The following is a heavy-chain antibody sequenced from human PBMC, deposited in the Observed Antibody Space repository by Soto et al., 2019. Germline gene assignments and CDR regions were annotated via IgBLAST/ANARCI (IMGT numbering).Heavy chain of an antibody. CDR1: GFTFSSYE. J-gene: IGHJ6*02. Sequence: SGGSLRLSCAASGFTFSSYEMNWVRQAPGKGLEWVSYISSSGSTIYYADSVKGRFTISRDNAKNSLYLQMNSLRAEDTAVYYCARDPIRKYGYGLYYYYGMDVWGQGTTVTVSS. CDR2: ISSSGSTI. V-gene: IGHV3-48*03. CDR3: ARDPIRKYGYGLYYYYGMDV. D-gene: IGHD5-18*01.